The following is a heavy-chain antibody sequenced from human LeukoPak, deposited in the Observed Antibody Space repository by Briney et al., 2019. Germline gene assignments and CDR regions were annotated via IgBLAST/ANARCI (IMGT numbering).Heavy chain of an antibody. J-gene: IGHJ4*02. CDR1: GFGFDDYA. V-gene: IGHV3-9*01. CDR3: AKDGTTVTQGGLYYFDY. Sequence: PGGSLRVSCAPSGFGFDDYAMHWVRQAPGKGLEWVGSISWDSGVRGYADSVKGRFTISRDNGKKSFFLQMNSLRIDDTALYYCAKDGTTVTQGGLYYFDYWGQGTPVTVSS. CDR2: ISWDSGVR. D-gene: IGHD4-17*01.